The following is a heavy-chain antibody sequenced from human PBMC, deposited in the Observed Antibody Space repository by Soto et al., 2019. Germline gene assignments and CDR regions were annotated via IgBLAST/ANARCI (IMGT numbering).Heavy chain of an antibody. CDR3: ARHFHGFDY. J-gene: IGHJ4*02. Sequence: GESLKISCKDSGYSFTSNWIARVRQMPGKGLEWMGVIYSGDSQTKYSPSFQGQVTISADKSINTAYLQWSSMKASDTAMYYCARHFHGFDYWGRGTLVTVSS. CDR1: GYSFTSNW. CDR2: IYSGDSQT. V-gene: IGHV5-51*01.